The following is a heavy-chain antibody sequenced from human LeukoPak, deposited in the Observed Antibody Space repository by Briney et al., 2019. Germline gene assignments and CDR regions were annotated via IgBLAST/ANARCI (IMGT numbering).Heavy chain of an antibody. J-gene: IGHJ5*02. D-gene: IGHD4-17*01. CDR1: GSTFSSYS. CDR3: ARALLTVTTFDP. Sequence: GGSLRLSCAASGSTFSSYSMNWVRQAPGKGLEWVSSISSSSSYIYYADSVKGRFTISRDNAKNSLYLQMNSLRAEDTAVYYCARALLTVTTFDPWGQGTLVTVSS. CDR2: ISSSSSYI. V-gene: IGHV3-21*01.